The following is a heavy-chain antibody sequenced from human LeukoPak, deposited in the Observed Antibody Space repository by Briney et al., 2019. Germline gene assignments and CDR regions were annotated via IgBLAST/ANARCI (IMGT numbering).Heavy chain of an antibody. Sequence: GGSLRLSCAASGFTFSNYAMSWVRQAPGKGLEWVTAISGSGGSTYYADSVKGRFTISRDSSKNTLYVQMNSLRAEDTAVYYCARPHTSEYFLHWGQGTLVTVSS. J-gene: IGHJ1*01. V-gene: IGHV3-23*01. D-gene: IGHD3-16*01. CDR3: ARPHTSEYFLH. CDR2: ISGSGGST. CDR1: GFTFSNYA.